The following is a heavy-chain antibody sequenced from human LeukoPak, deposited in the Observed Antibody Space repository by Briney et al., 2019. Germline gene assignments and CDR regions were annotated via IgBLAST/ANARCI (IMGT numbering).Heavy chain of an antibody. D-gene: IGHD5-12*01. J-gene: IGHJ4*02. CDR2: IYYSGST. V-gene: IGHV4-31*03. Sequence: PSQTLSLTCTVSGASISSGGYYWSWIRQHPGKGLEWIEYIYYSGSTYYNPSLKSRVTISVDTSKNQFSLKLSSVTAADTAVYYCAREGYSGYDAPNYFDYWGQGTLVTVSP. CDR1: GASISSGGYY. CDR3: AREGYSGYDAPNYFDY.